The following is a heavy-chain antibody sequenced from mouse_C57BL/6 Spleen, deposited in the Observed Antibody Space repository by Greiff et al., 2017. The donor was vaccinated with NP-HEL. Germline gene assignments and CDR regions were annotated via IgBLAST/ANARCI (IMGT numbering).Heavy chain of an antibody. Sequence: QVQLQQPGAELVMPGASVKLSCKASGYTFTSYWMHWVKQRPGQGLEWIGEIDPSDSYTNYNQKFKGKSTLTVDKSSSTAYMQLSSLTSEDSAVYYCARSPGRSWVAYWGQGTLVTVSA. J-gene: IGHJ3*01. CDR3: ARSPGRSWVAY. V-gene: IGHV1-69*01. D-gene: IGHD4-1*01. CDR2: IDPSDSYT. CDR1: GYTFTSYW.